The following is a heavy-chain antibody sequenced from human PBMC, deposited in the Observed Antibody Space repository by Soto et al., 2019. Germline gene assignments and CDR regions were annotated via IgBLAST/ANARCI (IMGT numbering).Heavy chain of an antibody. CDR3: TCAVASGY. CDR1: GFTVSTYG. D-gene: IGHD2-21*01. Sequence: QVQLVESGGGVVQPGRSLRLSCAVSGFTVSTYGMHWVRQAPGKGLEWVAVISRDGGTKYYADSVKGRFTISRDNSRNTLFLEMSSLRGDDMAVYYCTCAVASGYWGQGTLVTVSS. CDR2: ISRDGGTK. J-gene: IGHJ4*02. V-gene: IGHV3-30*03.